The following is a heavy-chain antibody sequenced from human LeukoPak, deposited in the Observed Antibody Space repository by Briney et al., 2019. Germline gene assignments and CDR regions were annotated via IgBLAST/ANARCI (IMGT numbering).Heavy chain of an antibody. Sequence: GGSLRLSCVGSGFTFSNYAMSWVRQAPGKGLDWVSVISGSAHKIRYADSVRGRFTISRDNSENTVYLQMNNLRGEDTAIYYCAGRITGYSSGYVFWGQGTLITVSS. CDR2: ISGSAHKI. D-gene: IGHD5-18*01. CDR1: GFTFSNYA. J-gene: IGHJ4*02. V-gene: IGHV3-23*01. CDR3: AGRITGYSSGYVF.